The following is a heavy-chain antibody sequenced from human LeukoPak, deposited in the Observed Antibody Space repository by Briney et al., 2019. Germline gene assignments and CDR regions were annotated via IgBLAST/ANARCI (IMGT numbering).Heavy chain of an antibody. V-gene: IGHV1-18*01. CDR3: ARVDGSSGYYSLDAFDI. Sequence: ASVKVSCKASGYTFTSYGISWVRQAPGQGLEWMGLISAYNGNTNYAQKLQGRVTMTRDMSTSTVYMELSSLRSEDTAVYYCARVDGSSGYYSLDAFDIWGQGTMVTVSS. D-gene: IGHD3-22*01. CDR1: GYTFTSYG. CDR2: ISAYNGNT. J-gene: IGHJ3*02.